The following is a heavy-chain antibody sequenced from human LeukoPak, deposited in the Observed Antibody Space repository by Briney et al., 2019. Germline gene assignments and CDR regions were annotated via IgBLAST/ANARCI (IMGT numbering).Heavy chain of an antibody. D-gene: IGHD4-23*01. V-gene: IGHV1-69*13. Sequence: SVTVSCKASEGTFSSYAISWVRQAPGQGLEWMGQIIPMLGTASYAQRFQGRVTLTADESTSTAYMELSSLRSEDTAVYYCARESLPYGGNSFGHYYGMDVWGKGTTVTVSS. J-gene: IGHJ6*04. CDR3: ARESLPYGGNSFGHYYGMDV. CDR2: IIPMLGTA. CDR1: EGTFSSYA.